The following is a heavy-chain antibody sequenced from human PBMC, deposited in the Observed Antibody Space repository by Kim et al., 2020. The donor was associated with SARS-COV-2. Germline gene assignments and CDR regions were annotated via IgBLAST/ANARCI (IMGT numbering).Heavy chain of an antibody. D-gene: IGHD3-10*01. CDR3: ARDHGGEVGPDY. V-gene: IGHV1-46*01. Sequence: SYAQKFQGRVTMTRDTSTSTVYMELSSLRSEDTAVYYCARDHGGEVGPDYWGQGTLVTVSS. J-gene: IGHJ4*02.